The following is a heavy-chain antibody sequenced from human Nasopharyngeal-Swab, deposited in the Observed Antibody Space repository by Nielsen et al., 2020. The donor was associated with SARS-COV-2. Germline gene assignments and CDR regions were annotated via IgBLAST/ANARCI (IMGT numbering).Heavy chain of an antibody. CDR2: ISAYNGNT. Sequence: ASVKVSCKASGYTFTSYGISWVRQAPGQGLEWMGWISAYNGNTNYAQKLQGRVTMTTDTSTSTAYMELRSLRSDDTAVYYCARDVGSIFGVVILFDYWGQGTLVTVSS. J-gene: IGHJ4*02. CDR1: GYTFTSYG. V-gene: IGHV1-18*01. CDR3: ARDVGSIFGVVILFDY. D-gene: IGHD3-3*01.